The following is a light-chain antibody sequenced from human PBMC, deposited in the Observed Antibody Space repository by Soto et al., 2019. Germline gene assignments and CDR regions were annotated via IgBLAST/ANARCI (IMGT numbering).Light chain of an antibody. CDR3: ETWDSKSWV. CDR2: LEGSGSY. Sequence: QSVLTQSSSASASLGSSVKLTCTLSSGHSSYIIAWHQQQPGKAPRYLMKLEGSGSYNKGSGVPDRFSGSSSGADRYLTISTLQSEDEADYYCETWDSKSWVFGGGTQLTVL. J-gene: IGLJ7*01. V-gene: IGLV4-60*03. CDR1: SGHSSYI.